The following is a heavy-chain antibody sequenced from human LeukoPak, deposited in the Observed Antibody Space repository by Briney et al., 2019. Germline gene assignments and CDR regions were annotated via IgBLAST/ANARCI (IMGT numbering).Heavy chain of an antibody. J-gene: IGHJ5*02. D-gene: IGHD3-9*01. V-gene: IGHV3-21*01. CDR1: GFTFRSYS. CDR3: ARLGILTGYYST. Sequence: GGSLRLSXAASGFTFRSYSMNWVRQAPGKGLEWVSSISSSSSYIYYADSVKGRFTISRDNAKNSLYLQMNSLRAEDTAVYYCARLGILTGYYSTWGQGTLVTVSS. CDR2: ISSSSSYI.